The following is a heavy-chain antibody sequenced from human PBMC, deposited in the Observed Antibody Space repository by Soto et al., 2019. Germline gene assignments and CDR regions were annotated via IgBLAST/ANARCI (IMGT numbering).Heavy chain of an antibody. D-gene: IGHD2-15*01. Sequence: EVQLLESGGGLVQPGGSLRLSCAASGFTFSSYAMSWVRQAPGKGLEWVSAISGSGGSTYYADSVKGRFTISRDNPKSTLYLQMNSLRAEDTAVYYCAKDRDIVVVVAATTNWFDPWGQGTLVTVSS. CDR1: GFTFSSYA. J-gene: IGHJ5*02. CDR2: ISGSGGST. V-gene: IGHV3-23*01. CDR3: AKDRDIVVVVAATTNWFDP.